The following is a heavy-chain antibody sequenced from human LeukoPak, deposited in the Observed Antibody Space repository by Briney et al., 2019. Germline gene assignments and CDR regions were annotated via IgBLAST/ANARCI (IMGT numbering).Heavy chain of an antibody. Sequence: MSGESLKISCKASGYSFTSYWIGWVRQMPGKGLEWMGIIDPSDSETRYTPSFQGQVTISVDKSLTTADLQWNSLKASDTAMYYCARQTAMGRSGDYWGQGTLVTVSS. V-gene: IGHV5-51*01. D-gene: IGHD5-18*01. CDR3: ARQTAMGRSGDY. CDR1: GYSFTSYW. CDR2: IDPSDSET. J-gene: IGHJ4*02.